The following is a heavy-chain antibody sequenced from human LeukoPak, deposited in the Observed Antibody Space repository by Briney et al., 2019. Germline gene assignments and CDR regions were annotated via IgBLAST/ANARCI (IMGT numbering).Heavy chain of an antibody. D-gene: IGHD2/OR15-2a*01. J-gene: IGHJ4*02. V-gene: IGHV4-59*01. CDR1: GGSISRYY. CDR3: ARVAQKSRIFDY. CDR2: IYYSGST. Sequence: SGTLSLTCTVSGGSISRYYLSWIRQPPGKGLEWIGYIYYSGSTNYNPSLKRRVTISVDTSKNHFSLKQTSVTAADTAVYYCARVAQKSRIFDYWGQGTLVTVSS.